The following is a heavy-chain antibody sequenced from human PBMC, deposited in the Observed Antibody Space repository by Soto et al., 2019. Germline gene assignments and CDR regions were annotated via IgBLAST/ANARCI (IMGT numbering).Heavy chain of an antibody. J-gene: IGHJ4*02. CDR2: IIPIFGTA. V-gene: IGHV1-69*06. D-gene: IGHD6-13*01. CDR1: GGTFSSYA. CDR3: ARGPSSWPSHFDY. Sequence: GASVKVSCKASGGTFSSYAISWVRQAPGQGLEWMGGIIPIFGTANYAQKFRGRVTITADKSTSTAYMELSSLRAEDTAVYYCARGPSSWPSHFDYWGQGTLVTVSS.